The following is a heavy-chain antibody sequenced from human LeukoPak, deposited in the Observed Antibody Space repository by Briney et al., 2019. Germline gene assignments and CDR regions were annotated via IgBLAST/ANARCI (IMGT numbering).Heavy chain of an antibody. CDR2: IRSKAYGGKT. CDR1: GFTFGDYA. V-gene: IGHV3-49*04. Sequence: GGSLRLSCTASGFTFGDYAMSWVRQAPGKGLEWVGFIRSKAYGGKTEYAASVKGRFTISRDDSKSIAYLQMNSLKTEDTAVYYCTRERDGLDYWGQGTLVTVSS. D-gene: IGHD5-24*01. CDR3: TRERDGLDY. J-gene: IGHJ4*02.